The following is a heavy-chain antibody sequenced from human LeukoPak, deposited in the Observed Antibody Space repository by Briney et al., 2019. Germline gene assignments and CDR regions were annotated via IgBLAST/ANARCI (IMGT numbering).Heavy chain of an antibody. CDR3: ARPQHYGPYGNFDY. V-gene: IGHV3-7*01. D-gene: IGHD4-17*01. J-gene: IGHJ4*02. Sequence: PGGSLRLSCAASGFTFSGSALHWVRQAPGKGLEWVANIKQDGSEKYYVDSVKGRFTISRDNAKNSLYLQMNSLRAEDTAVYYCARPQHYGPYGNFDYWGQGTLVTVSS. CDR2: IKQDGSEK. CDR1: GFTFSGSA.